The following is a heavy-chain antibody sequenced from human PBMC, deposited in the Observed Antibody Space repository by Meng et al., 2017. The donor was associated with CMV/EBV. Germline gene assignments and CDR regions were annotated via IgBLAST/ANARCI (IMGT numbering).Heavy chain of an antibody. D-gene: IGHD2-2*01. CDR3: ARDPDCSSTSYHRLRDGGMDV. Sequence: SETLSLTCTVSGYSISSGYYWGWIRQPPGKGLEWIGSIYHSGSTYYNPSLKSRVTISVDTSKNQFSLKLSSVTAADTAVYYCARDPDCSSTSYHRLRDGGMDVWGQGTTVTVSS. CDR2: IYHSGST. CDR1: GYSISSGYY. V-gene: IGHV4-38-2*02. J-gene: IGHJ6*02.